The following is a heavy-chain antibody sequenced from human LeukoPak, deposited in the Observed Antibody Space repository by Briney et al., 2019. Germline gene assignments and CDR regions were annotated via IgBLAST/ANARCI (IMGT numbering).Heavy chain of an antibody. Sequence: ASVKVSCKASGYTFTGHYFHWLRQAPGQGLEWMGWIKPDTGATNFAQRFHGRLTMTTDTSISTGYMELRSLTSDDTAMYYCARDHDFGPDYWGQGTLVTVS. CDR3: ARDHDFGPDY. CDR1: GYTFTGHY. D-gene: IGHD4/OR15-4a*01. J-gene: IGHJ4*02. CDR2: IKPDTGAT. V-gene: IGHV1-2*02.